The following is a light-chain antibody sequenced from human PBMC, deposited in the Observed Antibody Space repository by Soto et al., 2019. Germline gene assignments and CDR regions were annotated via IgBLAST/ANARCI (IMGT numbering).Light chain of an antibody. J-gene: IGKJ1*01. CDR2: WAS. CDR1: QSLLYSCNNKNY. CDR3: QQYYDTPWT. Sequence: DIVMTQSPDSLTVSLGERATINCKSSQSLLYSCNNKNYLAWHQQKPGQPPKLLIHWASNREFGVPDRISGSGSGTDVTLIFSSMQTEYGAVYYSQQYYDTPWTFGQATDVEIK. V-gene: IGKV4-1*01.